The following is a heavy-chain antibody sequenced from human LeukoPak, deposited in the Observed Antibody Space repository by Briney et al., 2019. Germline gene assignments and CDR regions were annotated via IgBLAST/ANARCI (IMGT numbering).Heavy chain of an antibody. CDR2: IYYSGST. Sequence: SETLSLTCTVSGGSISSGGYYWSWIRQHPGKGLGWIGYIYYSGSTYYNPSLKSRVTISVDTSKNQFSLKLSSVTAADTAVYYCARGTLKSPTRPRDYWGQGNLVTVSS. CDR3: ARGTLKSPTRPRDY. D-gene: IGHD1-1*01. V-gene: IGHV4-31*03. CDR1: GGSISSGGYY. J-gene: IGHJ4*02.